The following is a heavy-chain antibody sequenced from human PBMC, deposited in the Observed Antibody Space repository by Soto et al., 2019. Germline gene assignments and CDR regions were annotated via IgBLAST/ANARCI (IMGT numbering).Heavy chain of an antibody. V-gene: IGHV4-4*07. CDR1: GGAISSYY. CDR3: VSQRTSVLTQAYFDY. J-gene: IGHJ4*02. CDR2: IYSSGST. D-gene: IGHD2-8*01. Sequence: PSETLSLTCTVSGGAISSYYWTWIRQPAGKGLEWIGRIYSSGSTKYNPSLQSRVTISLDTSKNQFSLSLTSVTASDTAVYYCVSQRTSVLTQAYFDYWGPGGMVTLS.